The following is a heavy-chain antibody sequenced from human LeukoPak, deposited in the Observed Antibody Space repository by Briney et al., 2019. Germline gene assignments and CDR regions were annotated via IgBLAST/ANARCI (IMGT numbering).Heavy chain of an antibody. V-gene: IGHV4-34*01. CDR1: GGSFSGYY. J-gene: IGHJ3*02. Sequence: SETLSLTCAVYGGSFSGYYWSWIRQPPGKGLEWIGEINHSGSTNYNPSLKSRVTISVDTSKNQFSLKLSSVTAADTAVYYCARGRPPFHYGILTGHDAFDIWGQGTMVTVSS. D-gene: IGHD3-9*01. CDR3: ARGRPPFHYGILTGHDAFDI. CDR2: INHSGST.